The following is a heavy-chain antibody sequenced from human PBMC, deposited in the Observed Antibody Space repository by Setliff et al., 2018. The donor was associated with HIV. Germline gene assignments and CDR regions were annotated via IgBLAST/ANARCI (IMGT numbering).Heavy chain of an antibody. CDR2: IDSNNGNR. CDR1: GYSLSTYA. D-gene: IGHD2-8*01. V-gene: IGHV1-18*01. CDR3: VRLTADRTNYYYYMDV. Sequence: ASVKVSCKASGYSLSTYAFSWVRQAPGQGLEWMGWIDSNNGNRNFAQKFRGRVTMTTDISTNTAYMEVRSLSFDDTAVYYCVRLTADRTNYYYYMDVWGKGTTVTVSS. J-gene: IGHJ6*03.